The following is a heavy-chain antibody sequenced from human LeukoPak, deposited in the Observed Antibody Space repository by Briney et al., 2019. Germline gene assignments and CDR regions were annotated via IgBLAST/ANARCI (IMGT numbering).Heavy chain of an antibody. J-gene: IGHJ4*02. D-gene: IGHD5-12*01. CDR3: MVDNGYFDY. CDR1: SYSINSGYY. V-gene: IGHV4-38-2*02. CDR2: INHSGST. Sequence: KSSETLSLTCTVSSYSINSGYYWGWIRPPPGKGLEWIGEINHSGSTNYNPSLKSRVTISVDTSKNQFSLKLSSVTAADTAVYYCMVDNGYFDYWGQGTLVTVSS.